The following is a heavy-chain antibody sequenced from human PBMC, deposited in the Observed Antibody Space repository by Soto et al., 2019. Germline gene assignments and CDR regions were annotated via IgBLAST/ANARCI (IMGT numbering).Heavy chain of an antibody. Sequence: QVQLVESGGGVVQPGRSLRLSCAVSGFTVSSYGMHWVRQAPGKGLEWVAVISRDGGTKFYAEPVKGRFTISKDNSRNTLFLEMNSLRGDDMAVYYCTGEVASGYWGQGTLVTVSS. D-gene: IGHD2-8*02. V-gene: IGHV3-30*03. CDR3: TGEVASGY. J-gene: IGHJ4*02. CDR1: GFTVSSYG. CDR2: ISRDGGTK.